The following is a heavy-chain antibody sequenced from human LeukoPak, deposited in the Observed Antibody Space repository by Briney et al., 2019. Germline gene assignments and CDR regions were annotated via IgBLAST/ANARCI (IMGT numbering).Heavy chain of an antibody. CDR1: GFTFSSYA. D-gene: IGHD3-16*01. V-gene: IGHV3-30-3*01. CDR2: ISYDGSNK. CDR3: AKGGTVLFDY. Sequence: PGRSLRLSCAASGFTFSSYAMHWVRQAPGKGLEWVAVISYDGSNKYYADSVKGRFTIYRDNSKSTLYLQMNSLRAEDTAVYYCAKGGTVLFDYWGQGTLVTVSS. J-gene: IGHJ4*02.